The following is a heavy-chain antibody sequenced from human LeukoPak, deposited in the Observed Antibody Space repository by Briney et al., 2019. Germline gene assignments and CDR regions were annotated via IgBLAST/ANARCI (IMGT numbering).Heavy chain of an antibody. CDR1: GGSLSSYY. V-gene: IGHV4-59*08. CDR3: ATNRADYYFDY. Sequence: SETLSLTCAVYGGSLSSYYWSWIRQPPGKGLEWIGYIYYSGSTNYNPSLKSRVTISIDMSKNQFSLKLSSVTAADTAVYFCATNRADYYFDYWGQGTLVTVSS. CDR2: IYYSGST. J-gene: IGHJ4*02. D-gene: IGHD2-21*02.